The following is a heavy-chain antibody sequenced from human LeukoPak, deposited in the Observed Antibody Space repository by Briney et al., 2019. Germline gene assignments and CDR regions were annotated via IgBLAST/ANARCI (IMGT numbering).Heavy chain of an antibody. CDR2: VRTRGNPT. CDR1: GFRFDSYP. V-gene: IGHV3-48*01. CDR3: VRDVDYAFDY. D-gene: IGHD4-17*01. Sequence: PGGSLRLSCAASGFRFDSYPMNWVRQPPGKGMEWLSNVRTRGNPTSYADSVRGRFTIPRDNAKKSLFLQINSLRVEDTAVYFCVRDVDYAFDYWGQGVLVIVSS. J-gene: IGHJ4*02.